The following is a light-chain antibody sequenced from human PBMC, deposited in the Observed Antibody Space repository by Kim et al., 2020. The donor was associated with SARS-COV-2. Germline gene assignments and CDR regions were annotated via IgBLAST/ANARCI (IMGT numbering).Light chain of an antibody. CDR1: PGISSY. CDR2: SAS. V-gene: IGKV1-9*01. J-gene: IGKJ4*01. CDR3: QQLHGYPLT. Sequence: AAGGDRVIITCRASPGISSYLAWYQQKPGLAPKVLIYSASTLQSGVPSMCSGSGSGTDFTLTINSLQAEDFATYCCQQLHGYPLTFGGGTKVDIK.